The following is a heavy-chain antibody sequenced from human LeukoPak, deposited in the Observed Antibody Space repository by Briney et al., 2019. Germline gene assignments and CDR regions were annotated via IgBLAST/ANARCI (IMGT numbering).Heavy chain of an antibody. V-gene: IGHV1-18*01. Sequence: ASVKVSCKASGYTFTSYGISWVRQAPGQGLEWMGWISAYNGNTNYAQKLQGRVTMTTDTSTSTAYMELRSLRSDDTAVYYCARSPASGYYDSSGPYTGGYIDYWGQGTLVTVSS. D-gene: IGHD3-22*01. CDR3: ARSPASGYYDSSGPYTGGYIDY. CDR1: GYTFTSYG. CDR2: ISAYNGNT. J-gene: IGHJ4*02.